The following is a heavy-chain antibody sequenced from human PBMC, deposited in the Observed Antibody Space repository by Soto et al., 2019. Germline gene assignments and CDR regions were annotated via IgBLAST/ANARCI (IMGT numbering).Heavy chain of an antibody. CDR1: GDSLSSGGHY. V-gene: IGHV4-31*03. CDR2: IYDSVNT. J-gene: IGHJ4*02. CDR3: ARVDHRGYFAILTDY. Sequence: ALSLNCTVSGDSLSSGGHYWSWIRQHPGKGLEWIGHIYDSVNTYYSPSLRSRVTISADMSKNQFSLNLRSVTAADTAVYYCARVDHRGYFAILTDYWGQGTPVTVSS. D-gene: IGHD3-9*01.